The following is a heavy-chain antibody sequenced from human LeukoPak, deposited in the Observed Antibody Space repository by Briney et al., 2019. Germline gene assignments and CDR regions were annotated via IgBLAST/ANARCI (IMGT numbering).Heavy chain of an antibody. Sequence: SETLSLTCTVSGYSISSGYYWGWIRQSPGKGREGIGSIYHSGSTYYNPSLKSRVTISVDTSKNQFSLKLSSVTAADTAVYYCARWSPTTDAFDIWGQGTMVTVSS. CDR3: ARWSPTTDAFDI. V-gene: IGHV4-38-2*02. CDR1: GYSISSGYY. D-gene: IGHD5-12*01. CDR2: IYHSGST. J-gene: IGHJ3*02.